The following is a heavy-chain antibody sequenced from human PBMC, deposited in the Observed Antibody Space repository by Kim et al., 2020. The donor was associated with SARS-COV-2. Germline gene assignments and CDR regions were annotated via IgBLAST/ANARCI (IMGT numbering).Heavy chain of an antibody. CDR2: IYYSGST. CDR3: ASRAEPWMVRGVDY. D-gene: IGHD3-10*01. CDR1: GGSISSSSYY. V-gene: IGHV4-39*01. Sequence: SETLSLTCTVSGGSISSSSYYWGWIRQPPGKGLEWIGSIYYSGSTYYNPSLKSRVTISVDTSKNQFSLKLSSVTAADTAVYYCASRAEPWMVRGVDYWGQGTLVTVSS. J-gene: IGHJ4*02.